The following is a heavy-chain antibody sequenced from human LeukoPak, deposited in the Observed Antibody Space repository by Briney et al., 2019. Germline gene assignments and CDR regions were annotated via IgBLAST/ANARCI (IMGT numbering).Heavy chain of an antibody. D-gene: IGHD6-13*01. CDR3: ARDRAAAAGTGDGMDV. CDR1: GFTFSSNW. CDR2: ISSSGSTI. Sequence: GGSLRLSCAASGFTFSSNWMSWVRQAPGKGLEWVSYISSSGSTIYYADSVKGRFTISRDNAKNSLYLQMNSLRAEDTAVYYCARDRAAAAGTGDGMDVWGQGTTVTVSS. V-gene: IGHV3-48*04. J-gene: IGHJ6*02.